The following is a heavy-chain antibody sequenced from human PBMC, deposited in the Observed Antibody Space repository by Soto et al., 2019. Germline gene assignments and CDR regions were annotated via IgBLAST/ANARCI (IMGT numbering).Heavy chain of an antibody. CDR3: AGLYHYDSSGYYDY. J-gene: IGHJ4*02. CDR1: GNSFTTYY. V-gene: IGHV1-46*01. CDR2: INPSGGRT. Sequence: GGSVKVSCKASGNSFTTYYMHWVRQAPGQGLEWMGIINPSGGRTTYAQKFQGRVTMTRDTSTSTFHMELSSLTSEDTAVYYCAGLYHYDSSGYYDYWGQGTLVTVSS. D-gene: IGHD3-22*01.